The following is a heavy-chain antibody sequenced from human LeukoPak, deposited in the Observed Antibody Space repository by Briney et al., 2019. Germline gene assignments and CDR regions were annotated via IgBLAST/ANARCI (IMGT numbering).Heavy chain of an antibody. V-gene: IGHV1-2*02. CDR2: INPNSGGT. D-gene: IGHD6-6*01. Sequence: GASVKVSCKASGYTFTGYYMHRVRQAPGQGLEWMGWINPNSGGTNYAQKFQGRVTMTRDTSISTAYMELSRLRSDDTAIYYCARDLGVAVRPFSLYYWGQGTLVTVSP. CDR1: GYTFTGYY. J-gene: IGHJ4*02. CDR3: ARDLGVAVRPFSLYY.